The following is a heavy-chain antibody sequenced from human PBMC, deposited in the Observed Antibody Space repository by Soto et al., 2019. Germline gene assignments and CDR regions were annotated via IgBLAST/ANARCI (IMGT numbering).Heavy chain of an antibody. Sequence: GASVKVSCKASGYTFTSYYMHWVRQAPGQGLEWMGIINPSGGSTSYAQKFQGRVTMTRDESTSTAYMELSSLRSEDTAVYYCARDRKIAVAGYDAFDIWGQGTMVTVSS. J-gene: IGHJ3*02. D-gene: IGHD6-19*01. CDR3: ARDRKIAVAGYDAFDI. CDR2: INPSGGST. V-gene: IGHV1-46*01. CDR1: GYTFTSYY.